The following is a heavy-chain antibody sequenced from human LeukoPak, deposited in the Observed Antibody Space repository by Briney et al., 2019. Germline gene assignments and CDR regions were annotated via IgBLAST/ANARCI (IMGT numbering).Heavy chain of an antibody. Sequence: GASVRVSCKASGYTFTSYDINWVRQATGQGLEWMGWMNPNSGNTGYAQKFQGRVTITRNTSISTAYMELSSPRSEDTAVYYCARGSDCSSTSCYTLFSFDPWGQGTLVTVSS. CDR3: ARGSDCSSTSCYTLFSFDP. CDR2: MNPNSGNT. D-gene: IGHD2-2*02. V-gene: IGHV1-8*03. J-gene: IGHJ5*02. CDR1: GYTFTSYD.